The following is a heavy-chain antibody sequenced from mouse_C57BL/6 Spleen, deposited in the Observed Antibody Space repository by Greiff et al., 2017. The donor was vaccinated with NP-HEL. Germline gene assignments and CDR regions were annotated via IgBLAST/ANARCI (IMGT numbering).Heavy chain of an antibody. V-gene: IGHV5-16*01. CDR3: AREVDGKDYAMDY. J-gene: IGHJ4*01. CDR1: GFTFSDYY. CDR2: INYDGSST. D-gene: IGHD2-1*01. Sequence: EVMLVESEGGLVQPGSSMKLSCTASGFTFSDYYMAWVRQVPEKGLEWVANINYDGSSTYYLDSLKSRFIISRDNAKNILYLQMSSLKSEDTATYYCAREVDGKDYAMDYWGQGTSVTVSS.